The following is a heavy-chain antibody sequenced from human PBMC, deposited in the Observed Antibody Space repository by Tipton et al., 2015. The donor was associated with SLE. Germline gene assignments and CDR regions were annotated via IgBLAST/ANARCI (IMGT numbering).Heavy chain of an antibody. V-gene: IGHV4-38-2*01. CDR2: ISHSGNA. D-gene: IGHD3-22*01. Sequence: TLSLTCAVSGYSISSGHYWGWIRQTPGEGLEWLGSISHSGNAYYNPSLKSRVSMSIDTSKHQVFLRLSSVTAADAAVYYCARHDYDDNGYYMHYFDYWGQGTLVTVSS. J-gene: IGHJ4*02. CDR3: ARHDYDDNGYYMHYFDY. CDR1: GYSISSGHY.